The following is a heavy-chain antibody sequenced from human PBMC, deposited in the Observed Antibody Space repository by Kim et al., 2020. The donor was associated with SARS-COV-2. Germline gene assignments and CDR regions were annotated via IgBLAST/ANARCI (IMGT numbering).Heavy chain of an antibody. CDR1: GYTFTSYY. V-gene: IGHV1-46*01. J-gene: IGHJ4*02. D-gene: IGHD2-21*02. Sequence: ASVKVSCKASGYTFTSYYMHWVRQAPGQGLEWMGIINPSGGSTSYAQKFQGRVTMTRDTSTSTVYMELSSLRSEDTAVYYCARDTRYCGGDCYSSFDYWGQGTLVTVSS. CDR3: ARDTRYCGGDCYSSFDY. CDR2: INPSGGST.